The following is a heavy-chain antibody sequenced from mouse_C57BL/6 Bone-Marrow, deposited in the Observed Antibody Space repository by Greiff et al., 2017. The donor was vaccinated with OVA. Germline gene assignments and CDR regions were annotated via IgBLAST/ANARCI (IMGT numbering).Heavy chain of an antibody. V-gene: IGHV7-1*01. CDR1: GFTFSDFY. CDR2: RRNKANDYTT. CDR3: ARDAAHYYGSSYPWYFDV. J-gene: IGHJ1*03. D-gene: IGHD1-1*01. Sequence: EVNVVESGGGLVQSGRSLRLSCATSGFTFSDFYMEWVRQAPGKGLEWIAARRNKANDYTTAYSASVNGRFIVSRDTSQSILYLKKNALRAEDTAIYYCARDAAHYYGSSYPWYFDVWGTGTTVTVSS.